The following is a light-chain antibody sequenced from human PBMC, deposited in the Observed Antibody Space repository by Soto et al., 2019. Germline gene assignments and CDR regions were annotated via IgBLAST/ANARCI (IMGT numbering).Light chain of an antibody. CDR3: TSYTSSFSYV. CDR2: DVS. Sequence: QSALTQPASVSGSPGQSITISCTGTSSDVGGYNFVSWYQHHPGKAPKLIIYDVSNRPSGVSNRFSGSKSGNTASLTISGLQAEDEAEYFCTSYTSSFSYVFGPGTKVTVL. V-gene: IGLV2-14*03. CDR1: SSDVGGYNF. J-gene: IGLJ1*01.